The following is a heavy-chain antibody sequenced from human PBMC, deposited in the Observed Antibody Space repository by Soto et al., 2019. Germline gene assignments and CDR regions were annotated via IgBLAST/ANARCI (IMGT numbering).Heavy chain of an antibody. Sequence: KPSETLSLTCSVSGGSISSGYYYWIWIRQPPGKGLEWIGNIYYSGNTYYDPSLKSRLIISIDTSKNQFSLKVGPVTAADTAVYYCASSSLYGMDVRGQGTTVTVSS. CDR3: ASSSLYGMDV. J-gene: IGHJ6*02. CDR2: IYYSGNT. V-gene: IGHV4-30-4*01. CDR1: GGSISSGYYY.